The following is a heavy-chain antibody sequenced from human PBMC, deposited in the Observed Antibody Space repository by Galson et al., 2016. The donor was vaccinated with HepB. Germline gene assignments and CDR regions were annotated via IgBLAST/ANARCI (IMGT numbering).Heavy chain of an antibody. V-gene: IGHV3-30*18. D-gene: IGHD4-23*01. CDR3: AKDHERYGGNTAACYYYGMDV. CDR2: ISYAGTYT. Sequence: SLRLSCAAPGFTFKIYGMHWVRQAPGKGLEWVAIISYAGTYTYYGDPVKGRFTISRDNSKNTLYLQMNSLGPEDTATYYCAKDHERYGGNTAACYYYGMDVWGQGTTVTVSS. CDR1: GFTFKIYG. J-gene: IGHJ6*02.